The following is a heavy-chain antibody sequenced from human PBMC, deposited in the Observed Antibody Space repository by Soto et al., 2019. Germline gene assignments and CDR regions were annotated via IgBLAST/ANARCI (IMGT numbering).Heavy chain of an antibody. CDR1: GFTVSSNY. J-gene: IGHJ4*02. V-gene: IGHV3-53*04. D-gene: IGHD6-19*01. Sequence: EVQLVESGGGLVQPGGSLRLSCAASGFTVSSNYMSWVRQAPGKGLEWVSVIYSGGSTYYADSVKGRFTISRHNSKNTLYLQMNSLRAEATAVYYCARVQAGSFDYWGQGTLVTVSS. CDR2: IYSGGST. CDR3: ARVQAGSFDY.